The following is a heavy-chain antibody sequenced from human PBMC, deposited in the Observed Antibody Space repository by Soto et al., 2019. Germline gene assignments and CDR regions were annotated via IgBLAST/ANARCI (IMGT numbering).Heavy chain of an antibody. J-gene: IGHJ6*02. CDR1: GGSISSYF. CDR2: ISYSGGT. D-gene: IGHD1-26*01. V-gene: IGHV4-59*01. CDR3: ARERSAYYGMDV. Sequence: QVQLQESGPGLVKPSETLSLTCTVSGGSISSYFWYWIRQPPGKGLECIGYISYSGGTNYNPSLKSRVTISVDTSKNQFSLKLSSVTAADTAVYYCARERSAYYGMDVWGQGTTVTVSS.